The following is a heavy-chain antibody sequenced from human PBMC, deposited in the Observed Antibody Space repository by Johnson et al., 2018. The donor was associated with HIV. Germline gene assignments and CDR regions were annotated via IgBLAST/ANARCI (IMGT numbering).Heavy chain of an antibody. D-gene: IGHD2-21*02. CDR3: AKGGGGDWGPFDV. CDR2: ISYDGSNK. V-gene: IGHV3-30*18. J-gene: IGHJ3*01. CDR1: GFTFSSYG. Sequence: QVQLVESGGGVVQPGRSLRLSCAASGFTFSSYGMHWVRQAPGKGLEWVAVISYDGSNKYYAASVQGRFTISRDNSKNTLYLQVNSLRAEDTAIYYCAKGGGGDWGPFDVWGQGTMVTVSS.